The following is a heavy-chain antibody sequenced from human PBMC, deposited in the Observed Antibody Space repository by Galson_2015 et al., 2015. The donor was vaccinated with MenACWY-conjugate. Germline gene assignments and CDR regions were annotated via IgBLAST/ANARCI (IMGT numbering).Heavy chain of an antibody. V-gene: IGHV3-48*02. J-gene: IGHJ4*02. CDR2: ISSGSSTI. D-gene: IGHD4-17*01. CDR1: GFTFSTYS. Sequence: SLRLSCAASGFTFSTYSMNWVRQAPGKGLEWVSYISSGSSTIYYADSVKGRFTISRDNAKNSLYLQMNSLRDEDTAVYYCAAGNYGDFDDWGQGTLVTVSS. CDR3: AAGNYGDFDD.